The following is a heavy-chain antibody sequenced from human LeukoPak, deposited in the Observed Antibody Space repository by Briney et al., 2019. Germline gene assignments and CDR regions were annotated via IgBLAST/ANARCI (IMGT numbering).Heavy chain of an antibody. D-gene: IGHD3-22*01. J-gene: IGHJ3*02. CDR1: GGTCSSYT. V-gene: IGHV1-69*04. Sequence: SVKLSCKASGGTCSSYTISWVRQAPGQGLEWMGRIIPILGIANYAQKFQGRVTITADKSTSTAYMELSSLRSEDTALYYCARDKLRNPFRGYSNDAFDIRGQETMVTVSS. CDR2: IIPILGIA. CDR3: ARDKLRNPFRGYSNDAFDI.